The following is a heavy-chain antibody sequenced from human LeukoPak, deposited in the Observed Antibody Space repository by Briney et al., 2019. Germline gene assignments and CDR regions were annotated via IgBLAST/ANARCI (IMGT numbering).Heavy chain of an antibody. Sequence: PGRSLRLFCAASGFTFDDYAMHWVRQAPGKGLEWVSGISWNSGSIGYADSVKGRFTISRDNAKNSLYLQMNSLRAEDTAVYYCTRDLGRGSNYWGQGTLVTVSS. CDR3: TRDLGRGSNY. CDR2: ISWNSGSI. D-gene: IGHD1-26*01. CDR1: GFTFDDYA. J-gene: IGHJ4*02. V-gene: IGHV3-9*01.